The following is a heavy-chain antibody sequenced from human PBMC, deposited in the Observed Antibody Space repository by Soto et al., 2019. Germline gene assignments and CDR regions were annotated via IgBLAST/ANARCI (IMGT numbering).Heavy chain of an antibody. Sequence: ASVTVSCKASGYDFIGHGISWVRQARGQGLEWMGWINSYNGDTKYARKYQDRITLTKDKSTRTVYMELTSLRSDDTAVYYCARDQWLKVPAVVGGKCDSWVQGTMCTVFS. CDR2: INSYNGDT. V-gene: IGHV1-18*04. J-gene: IGHJ5*02. CDR1: GYDFIGHG. D-gene: IGHD6-19*01. CDR3: ARDQWLKVPAVVGGKCDS.